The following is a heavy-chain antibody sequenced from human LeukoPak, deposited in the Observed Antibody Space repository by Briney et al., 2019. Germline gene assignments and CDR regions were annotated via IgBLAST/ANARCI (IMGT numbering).Heavy chain of an antibody. CDR1: GFTFDDYA. CDR3: ARVLEGDYYDSSGYYDAFDI. V-gene: IGHV3-9*01. Sequence: HPGGSLRLSCAASGFTFDDYAMHWVRQAPGKGLEWVSGISWNSGSIGYADSVKGRFTISRDNAKNSLYLQMNSLGAEDTALYYCARVLEGDYYDSSGYYDAFDIWGQGTMVTVSS. D-gene: IGHD3-22*01. CDR2: ISWNSGSI. J-gene: IGHJ3*02.